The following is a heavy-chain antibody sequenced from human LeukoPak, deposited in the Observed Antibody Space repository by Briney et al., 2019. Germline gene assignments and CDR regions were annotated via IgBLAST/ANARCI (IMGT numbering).Heavy chain of an antibody. D-gene: IGHD2-15*01. CDR3: ARHPELGYCSGGSCLGGYYYYGMDV. CDR2: IYYSGST. Sequence: SETLSLTCTVSGGSISSHYWSWIRQPPGKGLEWIGYIYYSGSTNYNPSLKSRVTISVDTSKNQFSLKLSPVTAADTAVYYCARHPELGYCSGGSCLGGYYYYGMDVWGQGTTVTVSS. V-gene: IGHV4-59*08. J-gene: IGHJ6*02. CDR1: GGSISSHY.